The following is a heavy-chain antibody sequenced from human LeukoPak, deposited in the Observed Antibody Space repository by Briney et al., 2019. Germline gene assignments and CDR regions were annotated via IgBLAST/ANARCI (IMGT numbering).Heavy chain of an antibody. J-gene: IGHJ4*02. CDR3: AREGGSGSRPFDY. CDR2: INPNSGGT. CDR1: GYTFTSYD. V-gene: IGHV1-2*02. Sequence: ASVKVSSKASGYTFTSYDINWVRQATGQGLEWMGWINPNSGGTNYAQKFQGRVTMTRDTSISTAYMELSRLRSDDTAVYYCAREGGSGSRPFDYWGQGTLVTVSS. D-gene: IGHD3-10*01.